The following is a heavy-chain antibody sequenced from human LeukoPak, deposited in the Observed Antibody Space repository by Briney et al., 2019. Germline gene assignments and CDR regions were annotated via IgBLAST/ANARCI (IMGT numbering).Heavy chain of an antibody. D-gene: IGHD3-3*01. Sequence: SETLSLTCAVYGGSFSGYYWSWIRQPPGKGLEWIGEINHSGSTNYNPSLKSRVTISVDTYKHQFSLKLSSVTAADTAVYYCASAPVLRFLEWHTGYYYYGMDVWGQGPTVTVSS. CDR1: GGSFSGYY. J-gene: IGHJ6*02. CDR2: INHSGST. CDR3: ASAPVLRFLEWHTGYYYYGMDV. V-gene: IGHV4-34*01.